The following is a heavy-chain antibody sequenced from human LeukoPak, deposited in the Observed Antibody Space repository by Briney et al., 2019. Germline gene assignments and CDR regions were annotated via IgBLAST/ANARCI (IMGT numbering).Heavy chain of an antibody. J-gene: IGHJ4*02. Sequence: PGGSLRLSCAASRFTFTNYRMGWVRQAPGKGLEWVAHIEPDGSKTYYVGSVRGRFTISRDNAKSLLYLHMNSLRAEDTAVYYCARITGTFDYWGQGPLVTVSS. CDR3: ARITGTFDY. V-gene: IGHV3-7*01. CDR1: RFTFTNYR. D-gene: IGHD1-20*01. CDR2: IEPDGSKT.